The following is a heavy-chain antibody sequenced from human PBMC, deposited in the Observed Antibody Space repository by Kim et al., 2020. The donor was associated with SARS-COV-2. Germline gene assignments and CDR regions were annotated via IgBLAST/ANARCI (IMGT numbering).Heavy chain of an antibody. V-gene: IGHV3-23*01. D-gene: IGHD6-13*01. CDR1: GFTFSSYA. CDR3: AKYSSSGDAFDI. J-gene: IGHJ3*02. CDR2: ISSSGGST. Sequence: GGSLRLSCAASGFTFSSYAMTWVRQAAGRGLEWVSAISSSGGSTYFADSVKGRLTISRDNPKNTLYLQMNSLRVEDTGVYYCAKYSSSGDAFDIWGQGTMVTVSS.